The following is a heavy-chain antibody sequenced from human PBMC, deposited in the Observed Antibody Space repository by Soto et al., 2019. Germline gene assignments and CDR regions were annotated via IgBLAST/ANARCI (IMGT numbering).Heavy chain of an antibody. CDR3: ARDKGGHGSGSLIDY. CDR1: GGSISSGGYY. CDR2: IYYSGST. Sequence: SETLSLTCTVSGGSISSGGYYWSWIRQHPGKGLEWIGYIYYSGSTYYNPSLKSRVTISVDTSKNQFSLKLSSVTAADTAVYYCARDKGGHGSGSLIDYWGQGTLVTVSS. V-gene: IGHV4-31*03. J-gene: IGHJ4*02. D-gene: IGHD3-10*01.